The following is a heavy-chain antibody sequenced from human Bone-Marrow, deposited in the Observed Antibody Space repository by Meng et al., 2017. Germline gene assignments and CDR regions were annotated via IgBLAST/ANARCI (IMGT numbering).Heavy chain of an antibody. CDR3: ARDLLSRSYDYGDYWPSYYYYGMDV. Sequence: SDTLSPTCTVPGGSISSSSYYWGWIRQPPGKGLEWIGSIYYSGSTYYNPSLKSRVTISVDTSKNQFSLKLSSVTAADTAVYYCARDLLSRSYDYGDYWPSYYYYGMDVWGQGTMVTVSS. J-gene: IGHJ6*02. D-gene: IGHD4-17*01. CDR1: GGSISSSSYY. V-gene: IGHV4-39*07. CDR2: IYYSGST.